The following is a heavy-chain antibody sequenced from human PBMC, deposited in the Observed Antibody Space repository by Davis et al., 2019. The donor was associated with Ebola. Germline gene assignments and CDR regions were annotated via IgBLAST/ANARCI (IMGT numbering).Heavy chain of an antibody. CDR3: ARRITIFGVVTFDY. V-gene: IGHV4-59*08. J-gene: IGHJ4*02. D-gene: IGHD3-3*01. CDR2: IYYSGST. Sequence: GSLRLSCTVSGGSISSYYWSWIRQPPGKGLEWIGYIYYSGSTNYNPSLKSRVTISVDTSKNQFSLKLSSVTAADTAVYYCARRITIFGVVTFDYWGQGTLVTVSS. CDR1: GGSISSYY.